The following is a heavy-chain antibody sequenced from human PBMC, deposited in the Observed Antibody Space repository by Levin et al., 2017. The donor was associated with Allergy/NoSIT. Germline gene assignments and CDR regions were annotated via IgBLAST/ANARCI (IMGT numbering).Heavy chain of an antibody. V-gene: IGHV4-59*08. CDR2: IDYRGST. Sequence: SETLSLTCIVSGGSITSFYWSWIRQPPGKGLEWIGYIDYRGSTNYNPSLKSRVTMSVDTSKNQYSLKLSSVTAADAAVYFCARQIVVVTAVPPRYYFDYGGQGTLVTVSS. D-gene: IGHD2-21*02. J-gene: IGHJ4*02. CDR3: ARQIVVVTAVPPRYYFDY. CDR1: GGSITSFY.